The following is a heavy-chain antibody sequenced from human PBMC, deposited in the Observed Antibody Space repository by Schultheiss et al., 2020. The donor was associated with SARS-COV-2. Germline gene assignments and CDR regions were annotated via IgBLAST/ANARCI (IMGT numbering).Heavy chain of an antibody. Sequence: GSLRLSCAASGFSVSDHYMNWVRQAPGKGLEWVSDIYSGGGTYYADSVKGRFTVSRDNGKNSLYLQMDSLGVDDTGIYYCASGPAVYSSGGSNWLDPWGHGTLVTVSS. J-gene: IGHJ5*02. CDR3: ASGPAVYSSGGSNWLDP. V-gene: IGHV3-66*01. D-gene: IGHD3-22*01. CDR1: GFSVSDHY. CDR2: IYSGGGT.